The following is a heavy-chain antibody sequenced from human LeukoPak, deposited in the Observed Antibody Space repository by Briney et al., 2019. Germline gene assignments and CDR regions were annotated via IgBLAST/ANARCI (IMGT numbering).Heavy chain of an antibody. D-gene: IGHD4-17*01. CDR3: ARGDYGDPFDY. CDR1: GYSISSGYY. J-gene: IGHJ4*02. V-gene: IGHV4-38-2*01. CDR2: IYHSGST. Sequence: NASETLSLTCAVSGYSISSGYYWGWIRQPPGKGLEWIGSIYHSGSTYYNPSLKSRVTISVDTSKNQLSLKLSSVTAADTAVYYCARGDYGDPFDYWGQGTLVTVSS.